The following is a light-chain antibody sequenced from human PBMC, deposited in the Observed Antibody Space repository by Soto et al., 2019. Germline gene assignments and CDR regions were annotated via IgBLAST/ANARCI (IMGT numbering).Light chain of an antibody. J-gene: IGKJ5*01. CDR1: QSVSSN. V-gene: IGKV3-15*01. Sequence: ETVMTQSPATLSVSPGERATLSCWASQSVSSNLAWYQQIPGQAPRLLIYGASTRATGIPARFSGSGSGTEFTLTISSLQSEDFAVYYCQQRSNWPPITFGQGTRLEIK. CDR3: QQRSNWPPIT. CDR2: GAS.